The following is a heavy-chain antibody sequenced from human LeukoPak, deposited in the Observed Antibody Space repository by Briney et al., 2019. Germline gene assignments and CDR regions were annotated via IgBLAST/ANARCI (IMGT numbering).Heavy chain of an antibody. CDR2: IRSRSAGGTT. CDR1: GLTFNNAW. D-gene: IGHD2-15*01. Sequence: GGSLRLSCAASGLTFNNAWMSWVRQAPGKGLEWVSRIRSRSAGGTTDYGEPVKGRFTISRDDSKNTRYLQMNSLKTEDTAVYYCSTGGGTHDYWGQGTLVTVSS. CDR3: STGGGTHDY. V-gene: IGHV3-15*01. J-gene: IGHJ4*02.